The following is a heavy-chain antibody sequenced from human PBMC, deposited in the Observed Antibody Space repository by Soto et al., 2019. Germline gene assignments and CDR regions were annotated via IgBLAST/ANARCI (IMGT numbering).Heavy chain of an antibody. V-gene: IGHV4-31*03. CDR3: ARTRGNVVGRNHEHTYVDH. J-gene: IGHJ5*02. Sequence: QVQLQASGPGLVKPSQTLSLICTVSGGSISTGDFSWSWIRQHPGKGLEWIGDMYHSGSPYYNPSRNARLTRSVDPSKSQCSLRLSAVTAANTAVYYCARTRGNVVGRNHEHTYVDHGGQGTLVTFYS. CDR1: GGSISTGDFS. CDR2: MYHSGSP. D-gene: IGHD2-21*01.